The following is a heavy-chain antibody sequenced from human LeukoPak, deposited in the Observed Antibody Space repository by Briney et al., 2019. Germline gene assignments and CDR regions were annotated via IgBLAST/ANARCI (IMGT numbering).Heavy chain of an antibody. CDR1: GFSFNTYA. CDR3: ARGRYYYGMDV. Sequence: GSLRLSCAASGFSFNTYAMHWVRQPPGKGLEWIGEINHSGSTNYNPSLKSRVTISVDTSKNQFSLKLSSVTAADTAVYYCARGRYYYGMDVWGQGTTVTVSS. V-gene: IGHV4-34*01. J-gene: IGHJ6*02. CDR2: INHSGST.